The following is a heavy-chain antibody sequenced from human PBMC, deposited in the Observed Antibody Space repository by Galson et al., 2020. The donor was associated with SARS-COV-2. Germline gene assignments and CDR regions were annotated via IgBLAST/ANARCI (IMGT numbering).Heavy chain of an antibody. J-gene: IGHJ6*03. CDR1: GFTFSSYE. CDR3: ARYCSSMSCYIGGNYYYYMDV. CDR2: ISTSGNTI. Sequence: GESLKISCAASGFTFSSYEMNWVRQAPGKGLEWISFISTSGNTIYYADSVKGRFIISRDTAENSLYLQINSLRAEDTAVYYCARYCSSMSCYIGGNYYYYMDVWGKGTTVTVSS. V-gene: IGHV3-48*03. D-gene: IGHD2-2*02.